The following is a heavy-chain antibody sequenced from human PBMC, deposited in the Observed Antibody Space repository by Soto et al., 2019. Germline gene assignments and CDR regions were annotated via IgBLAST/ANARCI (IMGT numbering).Heavy chain of an antibody. Sequence: QVQLVQSGAEVKKPGASVKVSCKASGYTFTSYDINWVRQATGQGLEWMGWMNPNSGNTGYTQKFQGRVTMTTNTSISTSYMGLSSLRSEDTSVYYCARGTVTELDDWCHGTLVTVSS. D-gene: IGHD4-17*01. CDR1: GYTFTSYD. CDR2: MNPNSGNT. V-gene: IGHV1-8*01. J-gene: IGHJ4*01. CDR3: ARGTVTELDD.